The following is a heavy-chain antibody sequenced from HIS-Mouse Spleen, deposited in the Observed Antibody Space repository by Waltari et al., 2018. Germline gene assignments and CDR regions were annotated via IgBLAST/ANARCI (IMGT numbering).Heavy chain of an antibody. CDR3: ARRAPGIAAATGWFDP. CDR1: GYTFTGYY. J-gene: IGHJ5*02. V-gene: IGHV1-2*02. Sequence: QVQLVQSGAEVKKPGASVKVSCKASGYTFTGYYMHWLRQAPGQGLEWMGWINPNSGGTNYAQKFQGRVTMTRDTSISTAYMELSRLRSDDTAVYYCARRAPGIAAATGWFDPWGQGTLVTVSS. D-gene: IGHD6-13*01. CDR2: INPNSGGT.